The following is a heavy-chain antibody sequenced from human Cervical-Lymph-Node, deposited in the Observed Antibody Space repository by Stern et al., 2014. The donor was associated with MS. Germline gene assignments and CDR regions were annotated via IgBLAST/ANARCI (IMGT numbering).Heavy chain of an antibody. V-gene: IGHV3-33*01. Sequence: DQLVESGGGVVQPGRSLTLSCAASGFIFSNYGMHWVRQPPGKGIQWGAVIWDDGSNEQYADSVKGRFTISRDNSKNTLFLHVSSLRAEDTAVYYCARETLYSGSGSYPASRMDVWGQGTTVTVSS. CDR2: IWDDGSNE. J-gene: IGHJ6*02. D-gene: IGHD3-10*01. CDR1: GFIFSNYG. CDR3: ARETLYSGSGSYPASRMDV.